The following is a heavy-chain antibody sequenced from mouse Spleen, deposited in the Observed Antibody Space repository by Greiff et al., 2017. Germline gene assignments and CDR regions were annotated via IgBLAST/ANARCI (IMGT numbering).Heavy chain of an antibody. CDR3: ARDYYSKGYFDV. V-gene: IGHV1-82*01. D-gene: IGHD2-5*01. CDR2: IYPGDGDT. CDR1: GYAFSSSW. Sequence: VQLQQSGPELVKPGASVKISCKASGYAFSSSWMNWVKQRPGKGLEWIGRIYPGDGDTNYNGKFKGKATLTADKSSSTAYMQLSSLTSEDSAVYFCARDYYSKGYFDVWGAGTTVTVSS. J-gene: IGHJ1*01.